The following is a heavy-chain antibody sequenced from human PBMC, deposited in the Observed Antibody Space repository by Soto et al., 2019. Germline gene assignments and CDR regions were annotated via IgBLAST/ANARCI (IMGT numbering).Heavy chain of an antibody. J-gene: IGHJ4*02. CDR1: GFTFDDYA. CDR3: AKRSDDYIWGSYRPPIFDY. V-gene: IGHV3-9*01. Sequence: GGSVRLSCAASGFTFDDYAMHWVRQAPGKGLEWVSGISWNSGSIGYADSVKGRFTISRDNAKNTLYLQMNSLRAEDTAVYYCAKRSDDYIWGSYRPPIFDYWGQGTLVTVSS. CDR2: ISWNSGSI. D-gene: IGHD3-16*02.